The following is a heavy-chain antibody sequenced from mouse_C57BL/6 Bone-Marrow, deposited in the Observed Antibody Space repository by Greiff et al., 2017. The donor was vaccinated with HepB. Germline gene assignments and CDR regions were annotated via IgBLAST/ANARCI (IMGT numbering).Heavy chain of an antibody. D-gene: IGHD5-1-1*01. J-gene: IGHJ3*01. V-gene: IGHV1-7*01. CDR3: AQYSVFGY. Sequence: VQRVESGAELAKPGASVKLSCKASGYTFTSYWMHWVKQRPGQGLEWIGYINPSSGYTKYKQKFKDKATLTADNSSSTDYMQLSSLKYEDSAVYYCAQYSVFGYWGQAALVTVS. CDR1: GYTFTSYW. CDR2: INPSSGYT.